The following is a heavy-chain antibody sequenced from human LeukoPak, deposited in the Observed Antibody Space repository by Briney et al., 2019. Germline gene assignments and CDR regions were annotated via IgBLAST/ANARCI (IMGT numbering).Heavy chain of an antibody. CDR3: ARQLFGESDY. J-gene: IGHJ4*02. CDR2: IYYSGST. CDR1: GGSISSYY. V-gene: IGHV4-59*01. Sequence: TSETLSLTCTVSGGSISSYYWSWIRQPPGKGLEWIGYIYYSGSTNYNPSLKSRVTISVDTSKNQFSLKLSSVTAADTAVYYCARQLFGESDYWGQGTLSPSPQ. D-gene: IGHD3-10*02.